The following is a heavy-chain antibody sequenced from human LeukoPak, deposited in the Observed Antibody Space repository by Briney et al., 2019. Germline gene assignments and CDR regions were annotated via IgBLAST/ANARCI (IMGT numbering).Heavy chain of an antibody. CDR2: IYTSGST. V-gene: IGHV4-61*02. D-gene: IGHD3-3*01. CDR1: GGSISSGSYY. CDR3: ARDHLRFLEWENYYYYMDV. J-gene: IGHJ6*03. Sequence: SETLSLTCTVSGGSISSGSYYWSWIRQPAGKGLEWIGRIYTSGSTNYNPSLKSRVTISVDTSKNQFSLKLSSVTAADTAVYYCARDHLRFLEWENYYYYMDVRGKGTTVTVSS.